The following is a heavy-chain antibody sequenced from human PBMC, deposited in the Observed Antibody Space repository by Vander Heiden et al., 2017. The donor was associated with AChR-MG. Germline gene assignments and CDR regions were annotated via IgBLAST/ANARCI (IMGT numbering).Heavy chain of an antibody. CDR3: ARRSTMIVAEQAAFDI. J-gene: IGHJ3*02. D-gene: IGHD3-22*01. CDR2: IYPDDSDT. V-gene: IGHV5-51*01. Sequence: EVQLVQSGAEVKKPGESLKISCKGSGYSFTSYWIGGVRQMPGKGLEWMGIIYPDDSDTRYSPSFQGQVTISADKSISTAYLQWSSLKASDTAMYYCARRSTMIVAEQAAFDIWGQGTMVTVSS. CDR1: GYSFTSYW.